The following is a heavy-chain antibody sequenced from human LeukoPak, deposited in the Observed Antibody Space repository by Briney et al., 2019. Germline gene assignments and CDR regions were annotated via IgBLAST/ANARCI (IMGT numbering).Heavy chain of an antibody. D-gene: IGHD4-11*01. V-gene: IGHV3-7*01. CDR2: IRQDGSDK. Sequence: GGSLRLSCAASGFTFSRYWMSWVRQAPGKGLEWVANIRQDGSDKYYIDSVKGRFTISRDNTQNSLYLQMNSLRAEDTAVYYCARVTTLDYWGQGTLVTVSS. CDR1: GFTFSRYW. J-gene: IGHJ4*02. CDR3: ARVTTLDY.